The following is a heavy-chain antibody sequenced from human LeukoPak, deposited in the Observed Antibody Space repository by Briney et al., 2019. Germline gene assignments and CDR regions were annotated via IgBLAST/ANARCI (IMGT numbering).Heavy chain of an antibody. D-gene: IGHD6-13*01. CDR2: IIPIRGIA. Sequence: SVKVSCKASGGTFSSYAISWVRQAPGQGLEWMGRIIPIRGIANYAQKLQGRVTITADKSTSTAYMELSSLRSEDTAVYYCAIESRQLVPNYFDYWGQGTLVTVSS. CDR3: AIESRQLVPNYFDY. CDR1: GGTFSSYA. V-gene: IGHV1-69*04. J-gene: IGHJ4*02.